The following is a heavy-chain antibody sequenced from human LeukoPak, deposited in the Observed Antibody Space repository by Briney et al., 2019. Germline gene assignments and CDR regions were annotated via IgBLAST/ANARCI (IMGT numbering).Heavy chain of an antibody. CDR2: KRHDGSSI. CDR3: ATFGSGDPYYYGSGSYY. CDR1: GFTLSNFA. V-gene: IGHV3-30*02. J-gene: IGHJ4*02. Sequence: TLRPSRALSGFTLSNFATHWVRHARAQGRGWVAFKRHDGSSIYYADSVKGRFTISRDNSKNTLYLQMNSLRSEDTAVYYCATFGSGDPYYYGSGSYYWGQGTLVTVSS. D-gene: IGHD3-10*01.